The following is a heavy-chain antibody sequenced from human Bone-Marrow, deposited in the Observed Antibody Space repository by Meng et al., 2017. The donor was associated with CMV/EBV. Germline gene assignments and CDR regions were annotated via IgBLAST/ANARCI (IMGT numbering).Heavy chain of an antibody. J-gene: IGHJ5*02. CDR1: GGSISSSNW. D-gene: IGHD2-2*01. CDR3: ARGPVPAAIFSWFDP. CDR2: IYHSGST. Sequence: GSLRLSCAVSGGSISSSNWWSWVRQPPGKGLEWIGEIYHSGSTNYNPSLKSRVTISVDKSKNQFSLKLSSVTAADTAVYYCARGPVPAAIFSWFDPWGQGTLVTAPQ. V-gene: IGHV4-4*02.